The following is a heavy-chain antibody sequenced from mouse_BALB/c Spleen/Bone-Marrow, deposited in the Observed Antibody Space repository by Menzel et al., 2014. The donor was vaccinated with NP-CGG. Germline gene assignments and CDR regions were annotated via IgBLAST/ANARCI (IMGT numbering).Heavy chain of an antibody. J-gene: IGHJ2*01. CDR3: TRSRYGDY. Sequence: EVQLQQSGPELVKPGASVKISCKTSGYTFTDYTIHWVKQSHGKSLEWIGHINPNIGGTTYNQKFKGKATLTLDKSSTTAYMELRSLTSEDSVVYYCTRSRYGDYWGQGTTLTVSS. V-gene: IGHV1-18*01. CDR2: INPNIGGT. D-gene: IGHD2-14*01. CDR1: GYTFTDYT.